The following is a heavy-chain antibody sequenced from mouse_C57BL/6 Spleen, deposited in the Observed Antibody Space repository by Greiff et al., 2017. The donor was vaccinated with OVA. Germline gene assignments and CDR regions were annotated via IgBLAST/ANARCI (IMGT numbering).Heavy chain of an antibody. CDR3: ARRTSNHWYFDV. J-gene: IGHJ1*03. Sequence: VQLQQPGAELVMPGASVKLSCKASGYTFTSYWMHWVKQRPGQGLEWIGEIDPSDSYTNYNQKFKGKSTLTVDKSSSTAYMQLSSLTSQDSAFYYCARRTSNHWYFDVWGTGTTVTVSS. CDR1: GYTFTSYW. V-gene: IGHV1-69*01. CDR2: IDPSDSYT. D-gene: IGHD2-5*01.